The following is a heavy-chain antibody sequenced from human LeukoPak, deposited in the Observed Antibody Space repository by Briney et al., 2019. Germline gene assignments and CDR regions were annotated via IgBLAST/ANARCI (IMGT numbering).Heavy chain of an antibody. CDR3: AKVPPSGPTKKWVDY. V-gene: IGHV3-23*01. CDR1: GFTFSSYA. D-gene: IGHD1-26*01. J-gene: IGHJ4*02. CDR2: ISGSGGST. Sequence: WGSLRLSCAASGFTFSSYAMSWLRQAPGKGLEWVSAISGSGGSTYYADSVKGRFTISRDNSKNTLYLQMNSLRAEDTAVDYCAKVPPSGPTKKWVDYWGQGTLVTVSS.